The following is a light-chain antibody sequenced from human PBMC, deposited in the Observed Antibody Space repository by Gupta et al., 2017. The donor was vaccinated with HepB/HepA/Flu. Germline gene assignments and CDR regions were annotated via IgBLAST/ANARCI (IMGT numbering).Light chain of an antibody. CDR3: QQAEAYPVT. CDR2: AAF. CDR1: QGINNF. J-gene: IGKJ5*01. V-gene: IGKV1-9*01. Sequence: DIQLTQSPSFLSASVGDRVTISCRASQGINNFLAWYQQKPGKAPNLLIYAAFTLQRGVPSRFSGSASGTEFTLTISSLQPEDFATYYCQQAEAYPVTFGQGTLLDIK.